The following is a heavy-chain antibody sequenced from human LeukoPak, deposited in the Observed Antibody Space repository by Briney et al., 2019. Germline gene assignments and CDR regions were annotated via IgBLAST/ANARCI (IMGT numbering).Heavy chain of an antibody. V-gene: IGHV1-69*13. CDR2: IIPIFGTA. CDR3: ARGGDFDWLFSPDFDY. D-gene: IGHD3-9*01. J-gene: IGHJ4*02. CDR1: GGTFSSYA. Sequence: SVKVSCKASGGTFSSYAISWVRQAPGQGLEWMGGIIPIFGTANYAQKFQGRVTITADESTSTAYMELSSLRSEDTAVYYCARGGDFDWLFSPDFDYWGQGTLVAVSS.